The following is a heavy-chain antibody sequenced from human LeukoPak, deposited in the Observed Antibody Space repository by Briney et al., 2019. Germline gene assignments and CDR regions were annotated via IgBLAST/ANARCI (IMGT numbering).Heavy chain of an antibody. CDR1: GFTFSSYA. V-gene: IGHV3-23*01. J-gene: IGHJ4*02. D-gene: IGHD2-8*01. CDR2: ISGRGAGT. CDR3: AKMVREFYTISYYFDY. Sequence: QPGGSLRLSCGVSGFTFSSYAMNWVRQAPGKGVEWVSGISGRGAGTYYADSVKGRFTISRDNSKNTLYLQMNSLRAEDTAVYYCAKMVREFYTISYYFDYWGQGTLVTVSS.